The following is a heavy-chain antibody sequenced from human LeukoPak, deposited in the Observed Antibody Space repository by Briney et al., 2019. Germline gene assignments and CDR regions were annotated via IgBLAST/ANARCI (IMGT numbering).Heavy chain of an antibody. CDR3: ARSSFRELIFDY. CDR1: GYTFTSYA. CDR2: INAGNGNT. Sequence: GASVKVSCKASGYTFTSYAMHWVRQAPGQRLEWMGWINAGNGNTKYSQKFQGRVTITRDTSASTAYMELSSLRSEDTAVYYCARSSFRELIFDYWGQGTLVTVSS. D-gene: IGHD1-26*01. J-gene: IGHJ4*02. V-gene: IGHV1-3*01.